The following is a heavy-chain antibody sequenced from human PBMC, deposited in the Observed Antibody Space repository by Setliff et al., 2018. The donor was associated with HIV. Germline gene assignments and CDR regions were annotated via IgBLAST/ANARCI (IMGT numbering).Heavy chain of an antibody. Sequence: SETLSLTCTDSGGSITRGAFYWSWIRQYPQKGLEWTGYIYYSGGTYYNPSLKSRVTMSVDTSKNQFSLKLSSVTAADTAVYYWARGDAMTSLGAFDIWGQGTMVTVSS. D-gene: IGHD2-2*01. CDR3: ARGDAMTSLGAFDI. CDR2: IYYSGGT. V-gene: IGHV4-31*03. J-gene: IGHJ3*02. CDR1: GGSITRGAFY.